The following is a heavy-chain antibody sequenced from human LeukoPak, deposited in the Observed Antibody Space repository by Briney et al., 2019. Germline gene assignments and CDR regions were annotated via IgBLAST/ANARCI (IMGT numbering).Heavy chain of an antibody. D-gene: IGHD3-9*01. Sequence: GGSLRLSCAASGFIFRNYAMSWVRQAPGKGLEWVSAITGSGDTTYYADSVKGRFTTPRDNSKNTLYVEMNTLRAKDTAVYYCAKWGDYDILTGYYVSDFWGQGTLVTVSS. V-gene: IGHV3-23*01. CDR1: GFIFRNYA. CDR2: ITGSGDTT. J-gene: IGHJ4*02. CDR3: AKWGDYDILTGYYVSDF.